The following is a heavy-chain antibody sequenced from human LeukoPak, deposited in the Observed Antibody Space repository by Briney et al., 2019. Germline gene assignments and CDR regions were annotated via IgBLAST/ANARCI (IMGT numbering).Heavy chain of an antibody. CDR3: AKEFIAGDGHVACDS. D-gene: IGHD5-24*01. Sequence: PGGSLRLSCAASGFTISTYAMTWVRQAPGKGLEWVSSITSSGATTYYADSVKGRFTISRDISKNTLYLQMNSLTAEDSAVYYCAKEFIAGDGHVACDSWGQGTLVTVSS. CDR1: GFTISTYA. J-gene: IGHJ4*02. V-gene: IGHV3-23*01. CDR2: ITSSGATT.